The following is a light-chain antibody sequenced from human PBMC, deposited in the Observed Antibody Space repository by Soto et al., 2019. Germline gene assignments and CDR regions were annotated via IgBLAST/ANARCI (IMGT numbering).Light chain of an antibody. J-gene: IGKJ5*01. CDR1: ESVSSN. V-gene: IGKV3-11*01. CDR2: DAS. CDR3: QQRSNWPPSIT. Sequence: EIVLTQSPGTLSLSPGERVTLSCMAIESVSSNLAWHQQRPGQAPRLLIYDASNRATGTPARFSGSGSGTDFTLTISSLEPEDFAVYYCQQRSNWPPSITFGQGTRLEIK.